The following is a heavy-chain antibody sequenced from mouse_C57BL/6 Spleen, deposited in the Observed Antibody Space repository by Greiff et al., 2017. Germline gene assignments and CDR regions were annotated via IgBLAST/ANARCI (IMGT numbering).Heavy chain of an antibody. V-gene: IGHV14-4*01. CDR1: GFNIKDDY. D-gene: IGHD1-1*01. J-gene: IGHJ1*03. Sequence: VQLQQSGAELVRPGASVKLSCTASGFNIKDDYMHWVKQRPEQGLEWIGWIDPENGDTEYASKFQGKATITADKSSNTAYLQLSSLTSEDTAVYYCTTGGIDYGSSYEYFDVWGTGTTVTVSS. CDR3: TTGGIDYGSSYEYFDV. CDR2: IDPENGDT.